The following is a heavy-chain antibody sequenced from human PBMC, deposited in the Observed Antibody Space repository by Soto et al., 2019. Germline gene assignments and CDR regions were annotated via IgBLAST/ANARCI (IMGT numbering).Heavy chain of an antibody. CDR3: APMGV. Sequence: PGGSLRLSCAASGFTFSSYAMSWVRQAPGKGLGRVSAISGSDNSTYYADSVKGRFTTSRDNSKNTLYLQMSSLRTDHTAVYYCAPMGVWGQGTTVTVSS. V-gene: IGHV3-23*01. J-gene: IGHJ6*02. CDR2: ISGSDNST. CDR1: GFTFSSYA.